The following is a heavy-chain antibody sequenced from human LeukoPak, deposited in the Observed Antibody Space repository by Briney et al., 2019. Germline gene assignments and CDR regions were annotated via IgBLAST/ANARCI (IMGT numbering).Heavy chain of an antibody. CDR1: GYTFTSYY. J-gene: IGHJ4*02. CDR3: AREDYDSSGYPNLGYYFDY. Sequence: ASVKVSCKAPGYTFTSYYMHWVRQAPGQGLEWMGIINPSGGSTSYAQKFQGRVTMTRDTSTSTVYMELSSLRSEDTAVYYCAREDYDSSGYPNLGYYFDYWGQGTLVTVSS. D-gene: IGHD3-22*01. V-gene: IGHV1-46*03. CDR2: INPSGGST.